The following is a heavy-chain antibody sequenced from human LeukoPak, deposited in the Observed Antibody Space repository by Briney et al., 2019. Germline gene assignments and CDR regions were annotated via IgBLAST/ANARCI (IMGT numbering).Heavy chain of an antibody. CDR2: INHSGST. Sequence: SETLSLTCAVYGGSFSGYYWSWIRQPPGKGLEWIGEINHSGSTNYNPSLKSRVTISVDTSKNQFSLKLSSVTAADTAVYYCARVSSTNLYYYYMDVRGKGTTVTVSS. V-gene: IGHV4-34*01. CDR3: ARVSSTNLYYYYMDV. D-gene: IGHD2-2*01. CDR1: GGSFSGYY. J-gene: IGHJ6*03.